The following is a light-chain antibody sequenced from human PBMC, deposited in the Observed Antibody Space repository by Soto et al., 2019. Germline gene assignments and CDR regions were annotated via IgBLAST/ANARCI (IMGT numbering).Light chain of an antibody. CDR2: GAS. CDR3: QQYNNWPPLT. V-gene: IGKV3-15*01. J-gene: IGKJ4*01. Sequence: EIIMTQSPATLSVSPGGRATLSCRASESVNSNLAWYQQKPGQAPRLLIYGASTRATGVPARFSGSGSGSEFTLTISSLQSEDFAVYYCQQYNNWPPLTFGGGTNVEIK. CDR1: ESVNSN.